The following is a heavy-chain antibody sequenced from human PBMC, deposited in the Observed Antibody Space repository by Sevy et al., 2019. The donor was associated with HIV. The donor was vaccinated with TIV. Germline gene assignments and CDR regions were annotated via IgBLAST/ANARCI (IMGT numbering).Heavy chain of an antibody. Sequence: GGSLRLSCAASGFTFSTYPMHWVRQAPGRGLEWVAYVYYDGNNKYYADSVKGRFTISRDNSQNTLYLQMNSLRSEDTAVYYCAIDFWTANYMHNYYWGQGTLVTVSS. CDR1: GFTFSTYP. CDR2: VYYDGNNK. CDR3: AIDFWTANYMHNYY. V-gene: IGHV3-30*02. D-gene: IGHD3-3*01. J-gene: IGHJ4*02.